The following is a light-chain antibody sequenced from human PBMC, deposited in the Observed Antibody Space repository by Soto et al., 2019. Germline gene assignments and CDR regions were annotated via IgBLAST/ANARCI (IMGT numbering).Light chain of an antibody. CDR1: QSVRSNY. J-gene: IGKJ4*01. Sequence: IVLTQSPDTLSLSPGERATLSCRASQSVRSNYLAWYQQKPGQAPRFLIYDASSRATGLPDRVSGSGSGTDFTLTISRLEPEDLAVYYCQQYGSSPLTFGGGTKVESK. V-gene: IGKV3-20*01. CDR3: QQYGSSPLT. CDR2: DAS.